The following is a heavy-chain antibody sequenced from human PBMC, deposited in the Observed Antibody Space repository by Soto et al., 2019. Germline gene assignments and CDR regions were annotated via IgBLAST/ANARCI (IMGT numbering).Heavy chain of an antibody. CDR1: GFKFSDYH. CDR3: ACVAPTIFGAQFHHNLVDV. D-gene: IGHD3-3*01. V-gene: IGHV3-11*06. Sequence: GGSLRLSCAASGFKFSDYHMTWIRQAQGKGLEWISYISSSGTYTTYTDSVKGRFTVSRDNAKSSLYLQMNSLRGEDTAVYHCACVAPTIFGAQFHHNLVDVWGQGNTVTVSS. CDR2: ISSSGTYT. J-gene: IGHJ6*02.